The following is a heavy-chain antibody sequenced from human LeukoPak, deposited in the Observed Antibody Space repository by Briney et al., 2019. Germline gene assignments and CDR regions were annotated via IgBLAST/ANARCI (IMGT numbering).Heavy chain of an antibody. Sequence: PGRSLTLSCTASGFTFGDYTMSWVRQAPGKGLEWVGCSRSKTYGGTTEYDASVKGRFTISRDDSKSIAYLQMNSLKTEDTAVYYCTRSRQLDYWGQGTLVTVSS. CDR1: GFTFGDYT. V-gene: IGHV3-49*04. CDR3: TRSRQLDY. CDR2: SRSKTYGGTT. D-gene: IGHD2-2*01. J-gene: IGHJ4*02.